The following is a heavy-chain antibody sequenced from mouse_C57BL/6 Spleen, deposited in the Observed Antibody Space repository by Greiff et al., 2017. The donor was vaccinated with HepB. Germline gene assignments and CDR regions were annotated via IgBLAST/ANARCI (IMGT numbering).Heavy chain of an antibody. CDR1: GYSFTSYY. CDR3: ARSHYYGSSHWYFDV. V-gene: IGHV1-66*01. D-gene: IGHD1-1*01. Sequence: VQLQQSGPELVKPGASVKISCKASGYSFTSYYIHWVKQRPGQGLEWIGWIYPGSGNTKYNEKFKGKATLTADTSSSTAYMQLSSLTSEDSAVYYCARSHYYGSSHWYFDVWGTGTTVTGSS. CDR2: IYPGSGNT. J-gene: IGHJ1*03.